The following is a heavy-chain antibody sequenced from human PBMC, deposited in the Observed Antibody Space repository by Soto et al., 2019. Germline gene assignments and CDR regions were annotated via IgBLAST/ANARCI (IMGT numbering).Heavy chain of an antibody. Sequence: EVQLVESGGSLVKPGGSLRLSCAASGFTFSSHAINWVHQAPGKGLEWISSIDSSSSFIYYADSVKGRFTISRDNAKNSVFLHMSSLRADDTAVYYCARDPLWFGEIGYFDYWGQGALVTVSS. CDR3: ARDPLWFGEIGYFDY. J-gene: IGHJ4*02. D-gene: IGHD3-10*01. CDR2: IDSSSSFI. CDR1: GFTFSSHA. V-gene: IGHV3-21*06.